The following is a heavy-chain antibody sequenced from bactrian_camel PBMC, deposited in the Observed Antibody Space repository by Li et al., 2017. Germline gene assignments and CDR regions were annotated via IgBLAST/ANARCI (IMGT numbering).Heavy chain of an antibody. CDR2: IYTDGGIT. J-gene: IGHJ4*01. Sequence: HVQLVESGGGSVQAGGSLRLSCSASGYSFIRDCVGWFRQAPGKEREGVAAIYTDGGITYYDDSVKGRFTISRDNAANTVYLQLNSLTTEDMAMFYCAKKSKLYGGSWAFDYWGQGTQVTVS. D-gene: IGHD6*01. V-gene: IGHV3S1*01. CDR1: GYSFIRDC. CDR3: AKKSKLYGGSWAFDY.